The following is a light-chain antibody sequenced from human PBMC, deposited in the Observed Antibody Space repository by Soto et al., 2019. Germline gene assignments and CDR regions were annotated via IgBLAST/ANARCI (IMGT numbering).Light chain of an antibody. CDR1: QTISSW. CDR3: QQSYSRMS. V-gene: IGKV1-5*01. CDR2: AAS. J-gene: IGKJ1*01. Sequence: DIQMTQSPSTLSGSVGDRVTITCRASQTISSWLAWYQQKPGKAPKLLIHAASRLESGVPSRFSGSRSGTDFTLTISSLQPEDFATYYCQQSYSRMSFGQWTKVDIK.